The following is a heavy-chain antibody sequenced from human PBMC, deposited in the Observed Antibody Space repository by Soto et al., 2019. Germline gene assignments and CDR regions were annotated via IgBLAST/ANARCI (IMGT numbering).Heavy chain of an antibody. Sequence: QVQLQESGPGLVKPSETLSLTCTVSGGSVTTYYWSWIRLPPGKGLEWIGHIYYRGNTDYSPSLKSRLTMSIDTSKNQFSLKLSSVTAADTAVYYCARRMAVAGRGGLYYYFDLWGRGTLLTVSS. CDR1: GGSVTTYY. CDR3: ARRMAVAGRGGLYYYFDL. CDR2: IYYRGNT. J-gene: IGHJ2*01. V-gene: IGHV4-59*08. D-gene: IGHD6-19*01.